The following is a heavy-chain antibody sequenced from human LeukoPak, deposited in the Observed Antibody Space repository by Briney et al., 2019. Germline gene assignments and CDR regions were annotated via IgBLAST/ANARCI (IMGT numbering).Heavy chain of an antibody. J-gene: IGHJ4*02. D-gene: IGHD3-3*01. Sequence: SETLSLTCTVSGGSINSHYWSWIRQPPGKGLEWIGYIYVGGSTNYNPSLKSRATISVDTSKMQFSLNLSSVTAADTAVYYCARTGGGVVIPDYWGQGALVTVSS. CDR2: IYVGGST. CDR3: ARTGGGVVIPDY. V-gene: IGHV4-59*11. CDR1: GGSINSHY.